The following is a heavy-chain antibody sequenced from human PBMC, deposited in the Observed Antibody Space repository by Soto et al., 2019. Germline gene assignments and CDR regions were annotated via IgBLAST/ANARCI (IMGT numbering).Heavy chain of an antibody. D-gene: IGHD3-22*01. CDR1: GGTPSNSA. V-gene: IGHV1-69*01. CDR3: AGGRIVVVGSRAYYGMDV. Sequence: QVHLLLQSGAEVQKPVSSVKVSCKASGGTPSNSAISWVRQAPGQGLEWMGGIIPVFGLVKYAQNFQGRVTLTADESTTTAYMELSSLRPADTAVYYCAGGRIVVVGSRAYYGMDVWGQGTTVTVSS. J-gene: IGHJ6*02. CDR2: IIPVFGLV.